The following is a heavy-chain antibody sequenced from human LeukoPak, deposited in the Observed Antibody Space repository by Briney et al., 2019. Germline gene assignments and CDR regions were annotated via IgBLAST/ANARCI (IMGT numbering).Heavy chain of an antibody. CDR2: INPDGSSA. J-gene: IGHJ4*02. CDR3: TRGGYFDWWPNDY. V-gene: IGHV3-74*01. Sequence: PGGSLRLSCAASGFIFSSYWMHWVSQVPGKGLVWVSRINPDGSSASYADSVKGRFTISRDNAKKTLDLQMNSLRGEDTAVYYCTRGGYFDWWPNDYWGQGTLVTVSS. CDR1: GFIFSSYW. D-gene: IGHD3-9*01.